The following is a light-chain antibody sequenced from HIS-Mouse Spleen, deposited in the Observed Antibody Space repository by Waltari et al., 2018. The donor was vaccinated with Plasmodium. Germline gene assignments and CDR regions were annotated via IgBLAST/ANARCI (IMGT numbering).Light chain of an antibody. V-gene: IGKV3-20*01. CDR1: QSVSSSY. CDR3: QQYGSSLYT. CDR2: GAS. Sequence: EIVLTQSPGTLSLSPGERATLSCRASQSVSSSYLAWYQQNPGQAPRLLIYGASSRATGIPDRCSGSGSGTDFTLTISRLEPEDFAVYYCQQYGSSLYTFGQGTKLEIK. J-gene: IGKJ2*01.